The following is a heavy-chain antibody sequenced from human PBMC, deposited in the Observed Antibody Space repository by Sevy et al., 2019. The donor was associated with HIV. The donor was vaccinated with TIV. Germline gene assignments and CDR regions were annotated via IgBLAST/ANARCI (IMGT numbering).Heavy chain of an antibody. Sequence: GGSLRLSCAASGFTVSNNYISWVRQAPGKGLEWVSSISAGGGSTYYADSVKGRFTISRDNSKNTLDLQMNRLRAEDTAVYYCAKEQLGGFYWGQGTLVTVSS. J-gene: IGHJ4*02. V-gene: IGHV3-23*01. CDR1: GFTVSNNY. D-gene: IGHD3-16*01. CDR2: ISAGGGST. CDR3: AKEQLGGFY.